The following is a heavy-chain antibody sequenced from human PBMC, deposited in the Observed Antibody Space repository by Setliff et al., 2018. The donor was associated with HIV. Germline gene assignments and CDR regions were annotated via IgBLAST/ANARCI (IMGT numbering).Heavy chain of an antibody. V-gene: IGHV4-39*01. CDR2: IYSSGST. CDR1: GGSTSTSGYY. D-gene: IGHD2-2*01. CDR3: ARCAIVLVPAYFDP. Sequence: SETLSLTCTVSGGSTSTSGYYWGWIRQPPGKGREWIGSIYSSGSTYYNPSLKSRVTISVDTSKNQFSLKLKSVTAADTAVYYCARCAIVLVPAYFDPWGQGTLVTVSS. J-gene: IGHJ5*02.